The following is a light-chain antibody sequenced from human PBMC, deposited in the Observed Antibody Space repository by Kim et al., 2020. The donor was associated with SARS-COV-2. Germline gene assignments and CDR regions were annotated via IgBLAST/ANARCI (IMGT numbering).Light chain of an antibody. CDR1: QSVSSSN. J-gene: IGKJ2*01. CDR2: GAS. CDR3: QQYGIAPPYT. V-gene: IGKV3-20*01. Sequence: SQGERTTLSCRTSQSVSSSNLAWYQQKPDQAPRLLMYGASSRATGIPDRFSGSGSGTDFILTISRLEPEDFAVYYCQQYGIAPPYTFGQGTKLEI.